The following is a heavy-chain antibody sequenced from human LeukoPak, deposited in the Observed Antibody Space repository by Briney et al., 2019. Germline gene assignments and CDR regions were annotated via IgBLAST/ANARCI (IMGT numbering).Heavy chain of an antibody. D-gene: IGHD3-9*01. CDR3: AKDRNYVDLDYFDY. Sequence: GGSLRLSCAASGFTFINYAMDWVRQAPGKGLEWVSAIGGSGDVTYYTDSVKGRFTISRDNSKNTVYLQMNSLRAEDTAVYYCAKDRNYVDLDYFDYWGQGTLVTVSS. CDR1: GFTFINYA. CDR2: IGGSGDVT. J-gene: IGHJ4*02. V-gene: IGHV3-23*01.